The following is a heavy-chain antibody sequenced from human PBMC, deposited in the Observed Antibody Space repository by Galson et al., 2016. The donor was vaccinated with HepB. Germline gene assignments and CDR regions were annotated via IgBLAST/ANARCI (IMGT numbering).Heavy chain of an antibody. V-gene: IGHV3-9*01. CDR1: GFIFKDYA. D-gene: IGHD1-26*01. CDR3: AQDKASMSVGATNFQH. J-gene: IGHJ1*01. Sequence: SLRLSCAASGFIFKDYAMHWVRQAPGKGLEWVSSISWNSGSIGYADSVKGRFTISRDNAKNSLYLRMNGLRAEDTAFYYCAQDKASMSVGATNFQHWGQGTLVTVSS. CDR2: ISWNSGSI.